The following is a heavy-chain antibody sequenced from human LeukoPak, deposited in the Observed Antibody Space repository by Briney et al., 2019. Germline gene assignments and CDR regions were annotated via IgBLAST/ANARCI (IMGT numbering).Heavy chain of an antibody. V-gene: IGHV4-31*03. CDR1: GGSISSGAYW. CDR2: IYSSGSY. J-gene: IGHJ2*01. Sequence: SETLSLTCTVSGGSISSGAYWWTWIRQHPGKGLGWIGYIYSSGSYYYNPSLRSRVTMSVDTSENQFSLNLNSVTAADTALYYCARAILTASGSVWYFDLWGRYTLVTVSS. D-gene: IGHD3-3*01. CDR3: ARAILTASGSVWYFDL.